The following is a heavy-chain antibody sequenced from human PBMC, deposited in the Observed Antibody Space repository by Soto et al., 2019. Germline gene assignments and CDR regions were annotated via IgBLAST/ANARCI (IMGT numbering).Heavy chain of an antibody. D-gene: IGHD6-19*01. Sequence: QVQLVQSGAEVKKPGSSVKVSCKASGGTFSSYAISWVRQAPGQGLEWMGGIIPIFGTANYAQKFQGRVKITADKSTSTAYMELSSLRSEDTAVYYCASWLVAAAQGRSGWHGSWHGMDVWGQGTTVTVSS. CDR2: IIPIFGTA. J-gene: IGHJ6*02. CDR3: ASWLVAAAQGRSGWHGSWHGMDV. V-gene: IGHV1-69*06. CDR1: GGTFSSYA.